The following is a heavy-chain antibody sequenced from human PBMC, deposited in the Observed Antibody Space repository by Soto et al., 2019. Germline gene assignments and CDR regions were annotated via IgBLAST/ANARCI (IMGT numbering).Heavy chain of an antibody. CDR1: GYTFTSYA. Sequence: QVQLVQSGAEVKKPGASEKVSCKASGYTFTSYAMHWVRQAPGQRLEWMGWINAGNGNTQYSQKFQGRVTITRDTSASTAYMELSSLRSEDTAVYYCARGACSGGSCYSFHFDYWGQGTLVTVSS. CDR2: INAGNGNT. V-gene: IGHV1-3*01. CDR3: ARGACSGGSCYSFHFDY. D-gene: IGHD2-15*01. J-gene: IGHJ4*02.